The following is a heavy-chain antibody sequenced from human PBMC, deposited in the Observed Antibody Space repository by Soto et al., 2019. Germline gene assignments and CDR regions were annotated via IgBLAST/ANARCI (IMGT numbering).Heavy chain of an antibody. Sequence: EVQLLESGGGLVQPGGSLRLSCAASGFTFSSYAMSWVRQAPGKGLEWVSAISGSGGSTYYADSVKGRFTISRDNSKDTLYLQMNSLRVEDTAVYYCAKSQLEMATTHVDYWGQGTLVTVSS. CDR1: GFTFSSYA. CDR2: ISGSGGST. J-gene: IGHJ4*02. D-gene: IGHD1-1*01. CDR3: AKSQLEMATTHVDY. V-gene: IGHV3-23*01.